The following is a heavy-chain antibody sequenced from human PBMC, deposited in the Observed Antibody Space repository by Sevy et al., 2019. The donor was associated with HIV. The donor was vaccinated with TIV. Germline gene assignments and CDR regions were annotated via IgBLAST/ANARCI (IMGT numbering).Heavy chain of an antibody. D-gene: IGHD7-27*01. CDR1: GFTFSSYW. CDR3: ASPNWGSGEDAFDI. Sequence: GGSLRLSCAASGFTFSSYWMSWVRQAPGKGLEWVANIKQDGSEKYYVDSVKGRFTISRDNAKNSLYLQMNSLRAEDTAVYYCASPNWGSGEDAFDIWGQGQWSPSPQ. V-gene: IGHV3-7*03. J-gene: IGHJ3*02. CDR2: IKQDGSEK.